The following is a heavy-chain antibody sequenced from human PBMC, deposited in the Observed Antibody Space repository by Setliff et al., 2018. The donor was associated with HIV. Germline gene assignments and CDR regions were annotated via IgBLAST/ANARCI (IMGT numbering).Heavy chain of an antibody. CDR1: GFTFSDYS. Sequence: GGSLRLSCAASGFTFSDYSMNWVRQAPGKGLEWVSFIGGRFDTYCADSVKGRFTISRDDAKNSLYLHMDSLRAEDTAVYYCARSQHSSSLRYFGYWGQGTLVTVSS. CDR2: IGGRFDT. CDR3: ARSQHSSSLRYFGY. J-gene: IGHJ4*02. D-gene: IGHD6-13*01. V-gene: IGHV3-48*01.